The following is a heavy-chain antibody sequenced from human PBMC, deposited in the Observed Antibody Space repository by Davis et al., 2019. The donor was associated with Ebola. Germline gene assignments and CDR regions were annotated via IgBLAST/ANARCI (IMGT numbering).Heavy chain of an antibody. J-gene: IGHJ6*02. CDR1: GGSISSSSYY. V-gene: IGHV4-39*01. Sequence: MPSETLSLTCTVSGGSISSSSYYWGWIRQPPGKGLEWIGSIYYSGSTYYNPSLKSRVTISVDTSKNQFSLKLISVTAADTAVYFCAKLRYSGYDFSGGQYYGMDVWGQGTTVTVSS. D-gene: IGHD5-12*01. CDR2: IYYSGST. CDR3: AKLRYSGYDFSGGQYYGMDV.